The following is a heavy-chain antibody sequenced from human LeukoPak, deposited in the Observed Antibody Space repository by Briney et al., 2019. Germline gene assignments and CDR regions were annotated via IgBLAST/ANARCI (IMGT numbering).Heavy chain of an antibody. D-gene: IGHD6-19*01. Sequence: GGSLRLSCAASGFPFSSYAMNWVRQAPGKGLEWVSSISRTSGNMYYADSVKGRFTISRDNAKNSLYPQMNSLRAEDTAVYYCATEFLGAVAETGDYWGQGTLVTVSS. CDR3: ATEFLGAVAETGDY. V-gene: IGHV3-21*01. CDR2: ISRTSGNM. J-gene: IGHJ4*02. CDR1: GFPFSSYA.